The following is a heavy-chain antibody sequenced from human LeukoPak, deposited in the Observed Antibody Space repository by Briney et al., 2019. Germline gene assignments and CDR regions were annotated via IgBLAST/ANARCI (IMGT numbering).Heavy chain of an antibody. CDR1: EFTFNIYW. J-gene: IGHJ4*02. V-gene: IGHV3-7*01. CDR3: ARTRYCSGGNCYLDY. CDR2: IKQDGSEK. D-gene: IGHD2-15*01. Sequence: GGSLRLSCAASEFTFNIYWMSWVRQAPGKGLEWVANIKQDGSEKYYVDSVKGRFTISRDNAKSSLYLQMNSLRAEDTAIYYCARTRYCSGGNCYLDYWGQGTLVTVSS.